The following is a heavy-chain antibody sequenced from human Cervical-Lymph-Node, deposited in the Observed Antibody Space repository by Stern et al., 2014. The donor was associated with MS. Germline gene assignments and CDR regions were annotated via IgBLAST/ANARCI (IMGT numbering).Heavy chain of an antibody. J-gene: IGHJ5*02. V-gene: IGHV4-61*02. Sequence: QVQLVESGPGLVKPSQTLSLTCTVSGGSISNDNFFWSWIRQPAGKGLEWIGRVYLSGSPNYNPSLKSRVTLSMAPSLNQLSLKLNSVTAADTAVYYCALGAEWFDPWGQGTLVTVSS. CDR1: GGSISNDNFF. D-gene: IGHD1-26*01. CDR2: VYLSGSP. CDR3: ALGAEWFDP.